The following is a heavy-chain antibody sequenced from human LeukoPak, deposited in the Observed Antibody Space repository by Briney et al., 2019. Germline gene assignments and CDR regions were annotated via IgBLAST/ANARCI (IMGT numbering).Heavy chain of an antibody. CDR3: AKSNGYGLVDI. J-gene: IGHJ3*02. CDR1: GGSISTYY. CDR2: IFYSGST. Sequence: KPSETLSLTCTVSGGSISTYYWNWIRQPPGKGLEWIGNIFYSGSTYYSPPLKSRLTISLDTSRNQFSLRLNSVTAADTAVYYCAKSNGYGLVDIWGQGTMVTVSS. V-gene: IGHV4-59*04. D-gene: IGHD3-10*01.